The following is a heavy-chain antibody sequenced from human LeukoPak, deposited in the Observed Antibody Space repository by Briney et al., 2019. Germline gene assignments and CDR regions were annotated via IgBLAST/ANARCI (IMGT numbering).Heavy chain of an antibody. CDR1: GGTFSSYA. Sequence: GASVKVPCKASGGTFSSYAISWVRQAPGQGLEWMGRIIPILGIANYAQKFQGRVTITADKSTSTAYMELSSLRSEDTAVHYCARGGIAVAKSFDYWGQGTLVTVSS. CDR2: IIPILGIA. D-gene: IGHD6-19*01. J-gene: IGHJ4*02. V-gene: IGHV1-69*04. CDR3: ARGGIAVAKSFDY.